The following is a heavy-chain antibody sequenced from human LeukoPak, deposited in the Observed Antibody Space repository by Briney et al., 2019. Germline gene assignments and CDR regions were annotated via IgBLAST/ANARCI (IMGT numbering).Heavy chain of an antibody. V-gene: IGHV3-30*03. J-gene: IGHJ3*02. CDR3: ARDRGIVVGATTIDVAFDI. CDR1: GFTFSSYS. Sequence: GGSLRLSCAASGFTFSSYSMNWVRQAPGKGLEWVAVISYDGSNKYYADSVKGRFTISRDNSKNTLYLQMNSLRAEDTAVYYCARDRGIVVGATTIDVAFDIWGQGTMVTVSS. CDR2: ISYDGSNK. D-gene: IGHD1-26*01.